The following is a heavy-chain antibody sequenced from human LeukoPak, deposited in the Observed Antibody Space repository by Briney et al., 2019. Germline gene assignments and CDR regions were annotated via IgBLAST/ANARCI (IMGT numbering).Heavy chain of an antibody. CDR1: GGSISSSNW. J-gene: IGHJ6*03. CDR3: ARDVYGDYYYYYMDV. D-gene: IGHD1-14*01. V-gene: IGHV4-4*02. Sequence: PSETLSLTCAVSGGSISSSNWWSWVRQPPGKGLEWIGEIYHSGSTNYNPSPKSRVTISVDKSKNQFSLKLSSVTAADTAVYYCARDVYGDYYYYYMDVWGKGTTVTVSS. CDR2: IYHSGST.